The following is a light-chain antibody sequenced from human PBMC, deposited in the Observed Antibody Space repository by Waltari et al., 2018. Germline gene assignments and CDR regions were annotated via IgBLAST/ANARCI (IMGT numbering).Light chain of an antibody. J-gene: IGKJ1*01. CDR3: HQYDDWPRGA. CDR1: QRVNTS. CDR2: GAS. Sequence: EIVMTQGAATLDVSPGERATLFGRASQRVNTSLAWYQRKPGQAPRLLIFGASPRATSIPARFSGSGSGTEFPLTISSLQSEDFGVYYCHQYDDWPRGAFGQGTKVEIK. V-gene: IGKV3-15*01.